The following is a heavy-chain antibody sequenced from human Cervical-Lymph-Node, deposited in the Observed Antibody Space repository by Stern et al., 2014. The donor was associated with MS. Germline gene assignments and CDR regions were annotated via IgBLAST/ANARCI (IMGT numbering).Heavy chain of an antibody. Sequence: EVQLVESGGGLVQHGESLRLLCAASGFTFSSYSMNWVRQAPGKGLEWVAYISSSGNPIYYADSGKGRFIISRDHVKNSLYLQMNNLRDGDTAVYYCARDPYVDYVPDYWGQGALVTVSS. CDR2: ISSSGNPI. J-gene: IGHJ4*02. CDR3: ARDPYVDYVPDY. CDR1: GFTFSSYS. V-gene: IGHV3-48*02. D-gene: IGHD4-17*01.